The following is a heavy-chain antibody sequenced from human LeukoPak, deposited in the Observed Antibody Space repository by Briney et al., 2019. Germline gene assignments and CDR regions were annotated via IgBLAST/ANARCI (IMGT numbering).Heavy chain of an antibody. CDR1: GGSFSGYY. D-gene: IGHD4-17*01. Sequence: SETLSLTCAVSGGSFSGYYWTWIRQPPGKGLEWIGEINHSGSANYSSSLSSRVTISLDMSENQFSLKLTSVTAADTAVYYCARGQGTVTTHWGQGTLVTVSS. V-gene: IGHV4-34*01. CDR3: ARGQGTVTTH. J-gene: IGHJ4*02. CDR2: INHSGSA.